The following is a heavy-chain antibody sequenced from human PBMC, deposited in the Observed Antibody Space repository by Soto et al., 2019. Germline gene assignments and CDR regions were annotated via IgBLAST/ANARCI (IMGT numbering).Heavy chain of an antibody. V-gene: IGHV1-46*01. CDR2: INPSGGST. Sequence: QVQLVQSGAEVKKPGASVKVSCKASGYTFTSYYMHWVRQAPGQGLEWMGIINPSGGSTSYAQKSQGRVTMTRDTSTSTVYMELSSLRSEDTAVYYCATRRGCSGGSCYGLDYWGQGTLVTVSS. CDR3: ATRRGCSGGSCYGLDY. J-gene: IGHJ4*02. CDR1: GYTFTSYY. D-gene: IGHD2-15*01.